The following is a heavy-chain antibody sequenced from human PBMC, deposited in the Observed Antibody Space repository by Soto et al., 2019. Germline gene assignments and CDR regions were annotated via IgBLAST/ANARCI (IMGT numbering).Heavy chain of an antibody. CDR3: ARHNYGSGSTYFDY. J-gene: IGHJ4*02. V-gene: IGHV4-59*08. D-gene: IGHD3-10*01. Sequence: QVQLQESGPGLVKPSETLSLTCTVSGGSISSYYWSWIRQPPGKGLEWLGYIYYSGSTNYTPSLKSRVTVAVDTSKNHSSLKLNSMTAAATAVYYCARHNYGSGSTYFDYWGQGTLVTVSS. CDR2: IYYSGST. CDR1: GGSISSYY.